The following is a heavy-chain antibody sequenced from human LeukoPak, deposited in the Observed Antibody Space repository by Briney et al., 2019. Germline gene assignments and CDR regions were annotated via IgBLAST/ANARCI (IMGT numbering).Heavy chain of an antibody. V-gene: IGHV3-30*02. CDR2: IRYDGSNK. Sequence: GGSLRLSCAASGFTFSTYEMNWVRQAPGKGLEWVAFIRYDGSNKYYADSVKGRFTISRDNSKNTLYVQMNSLRAEDTAVYYCAKESTMLSGSPDYWGQGTLVTVSS. D-gene: IGHD3-10*02. CDR3: AKESTMLSGSPDY. CDR1: GFTFSTYE. J-gene: IGHJ4*02.